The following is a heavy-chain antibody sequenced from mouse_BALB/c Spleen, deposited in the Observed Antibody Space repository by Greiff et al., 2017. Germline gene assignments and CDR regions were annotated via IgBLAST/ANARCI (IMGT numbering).Heavy chain of an antibody. J-gene: IGHJ2*01. CDR3: ARSRWLLPDFDY. CDR1: GFTFTDYY. D-gene: IGHD2-3*01. V-gene: IGHV7-3*02. Sequence: EVMLVESGGGLVQPGGSLRLSCATSGFTFTDYYMSWVRQPPGKALEWLGFIRNKANGYTTEYSASVKGRFTISRDNSQSILYLQMNALRAEDTAVYYCARSRWLLPDFDYWGQGTTLTVSS. CDR2: IRNKANGYTT.